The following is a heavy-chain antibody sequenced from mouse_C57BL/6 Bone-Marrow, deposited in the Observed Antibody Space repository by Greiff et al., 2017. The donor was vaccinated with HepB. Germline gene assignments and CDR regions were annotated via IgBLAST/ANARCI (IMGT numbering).Heavy chain of an antibody. CDR3: ATSYYGSRKGWFAY. CDR1: GYTFTSYT. CDR2: INPSSGYT. D-gene: IGHD1-1*01. J-gene: IGHJ3*01. V-gene: IGHV1-4*01. Sequence: VQRVESGAELARPGASVKMSCKASGYTFTSYTMHWVKQRPGQGLEWIGYINPSSGYTKYNQKFKDKATLTADKSSSTAYMQLSSLTSEDSAVYYCATSYYGSRKGWFAYWGQGTLVTVSA.